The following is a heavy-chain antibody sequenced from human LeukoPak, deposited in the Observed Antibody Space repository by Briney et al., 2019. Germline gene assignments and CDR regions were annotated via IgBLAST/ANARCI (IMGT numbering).Heavy chain of an antibody. CDR3: ARDQSGYYYGGVDY. Sequence: GGSLRLSCAASGFTFDDYGMSWVRQAPGKGLEWVSGINWNGGSTGYADSVKGRFTISRDSAKNSLYLQMNSLRAEDTALYYCARDQSGYYYGGVDYWGQGTLVTVSS. V-gene: IGHV3-20*04. J-gene: IGHJ4*02. CDR1: GFTFDDYG. D-gene: IGHD3-22*01. CDR2: INWNGGST.